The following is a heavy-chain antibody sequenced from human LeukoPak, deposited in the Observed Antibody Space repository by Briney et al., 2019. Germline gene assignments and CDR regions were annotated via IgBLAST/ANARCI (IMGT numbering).Heavy chain of an antibody. CDR3: APDYYDSSGRDLLDY. CDR2: ISGDGGST. V-gene: IGHV3-43*02. Sequence: GGSLRLSCAASGFTFDDYAMHWVRQAPGKGLEWVSLISGDGGSTYYADSVKGRFTISRDNSKNSLYLQMNSLRTGDTALYYCAPDYYDSSGRDLLDYWGQGTLVTVSS. J-gene: IGHJ4*02. CDR1: GFTFDDYA. D-gene: IGHD3-22*01.